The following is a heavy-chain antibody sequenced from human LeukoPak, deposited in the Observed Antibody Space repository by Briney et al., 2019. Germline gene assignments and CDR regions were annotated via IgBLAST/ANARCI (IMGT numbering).Heavy chain of an antibody. V-gene: IGHV4-34*01. D-gene: IGHD1-1*01. CDR3: ARPNSGGDWYFDL. CDR2: INHGGNT. J-gene: IGHJ2*01. Sequence: SETLSLTCAVSGGFFSGYYWTWIRQTPGKGLEWIGEINHGGNTIYNPSLETRVTISVDTSKKQFSLKMTSLTAADTAVYYCARPNSGGDWYFDLWGQGTLVTVSS. CDR1: GGFFSGYY.